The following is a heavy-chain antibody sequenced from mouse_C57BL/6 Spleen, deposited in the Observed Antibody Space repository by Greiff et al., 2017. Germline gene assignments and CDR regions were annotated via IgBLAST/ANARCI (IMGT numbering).Heavy chain of an antibody. V-gene: IGHV2-2*01. Sequence: QVQLQQSGPGLVQPSQSLSITYTVSGFSLTSYGVHWVRQSPGKGLEWLGVIWSGGSTDYNAAFISRLSISKDNSKSQVFFKMNSLQADDTAIYYCARADSSGYRFAYWGQGTLVTVSA. J-gene: IGHJ3*01. CDR1: GFSLTSYG. D-gene: IGHD3-2*02. CDR2: IWSGGST. CDR3: ARADSSGYRFAY.